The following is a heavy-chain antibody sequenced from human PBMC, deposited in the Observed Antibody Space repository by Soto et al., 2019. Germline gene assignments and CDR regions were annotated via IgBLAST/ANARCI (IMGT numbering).Heavy chain of an antibody. D-gene: IGHD1-1*01. CDR2: IHYSGST. V-gene: IGHV4-59*12. CDR1: GDSISSYY. Sequence: SETLSLTCTVSGDSISSYYWSWIRQPPGKGLEWIGYIHYSGSTNYNPSLKSRVTISVDTSKNQFSLRLSSVTAADTAVYYCARDLGTGTTLYYWGQGTLVTVSS. CDR3: ARDLGTGTTLYY. J-gene: IGHJ4*02.